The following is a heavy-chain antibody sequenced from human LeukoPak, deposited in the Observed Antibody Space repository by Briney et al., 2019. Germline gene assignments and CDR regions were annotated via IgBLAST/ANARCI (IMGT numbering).Heavy chain of an antibody. D-gene: IGHD4-17*01. Sequence: GGSLRLSCAASGFTFSNYWMYWVRQAPGKGLVWVSRIKSDGSSTSYADSVKGRFTISRDNAMNTLYLQMNSLRAEDTAVYYCARRGMTTVTGDYWGQGTLVTVSS. J-gene: IGHJ4*02. V-gene: IGHV3-74*01. CDR3: ARRGMTTVTGDY. CDR2: IKSDGSST. CDR1: GFTFSNYW.